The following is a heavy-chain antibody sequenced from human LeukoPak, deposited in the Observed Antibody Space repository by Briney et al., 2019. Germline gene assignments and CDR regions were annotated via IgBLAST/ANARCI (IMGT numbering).Heavy chain of an antibody. J-gene: IGHJ4*02. Sequence: SETLSLTCTVSGGSISSYYWSWIRQPPGKGPEWIGYIYYSGSTNYNPSLKSRVTISVDTSKNQFSLKLSSVTAADTAVYYCARGRGSYFGYWGQGTLVTVSS. V-gene: IGHV4-59*01. CDR1: GGSISSYY. CDR3: ARGRGSYFGY. D-gene: IGHD1-26*01. CDR2: IYYSGST.